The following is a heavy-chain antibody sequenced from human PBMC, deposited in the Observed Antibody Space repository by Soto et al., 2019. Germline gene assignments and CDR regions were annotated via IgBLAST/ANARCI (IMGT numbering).Heavy chain of an antibody. CDR1: GGSISSSSYY. CDR2: IYYSGST. J-gene: IGHJ4*02. CDR3: ARGNDYGDLIAY. V-gene: IGHV4-39*01. Sequence: QLQLQESGPGLVKPSETLSLTCTVSGGSISSSSYYWGWIRQPPGKGLEWIGSIYYSGSTYYNPSLKSRVTISVDTSKNQFSLKLSSVTAADTAVYYCARGNDYGDLIAYWGQGTLVTVSS. D-gene: IGHD4-17*01.